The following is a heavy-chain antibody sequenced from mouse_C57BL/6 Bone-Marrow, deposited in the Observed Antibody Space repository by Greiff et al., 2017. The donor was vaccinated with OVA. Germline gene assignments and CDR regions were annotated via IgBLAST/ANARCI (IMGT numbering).Heavy chain of an antibody. CDR3: ARGDYYSNPAWCAY. Sequence: EVQRVESGGGLVQPGGSLKLSCAASGFTFRDYGMAWVRQAPRKGPEWVAFISNLAYSIYYADTVTGRFPISRENAKHTLYLEMSSLRSEDTAMYYCARGDYYSNPAWCAYWGQGTLVTVSA. J-gene: IGHJ3*01. V-gene: IGHV5-15*01. CDR1: GFTFRDYG. D-gene: IGHD2-5*01. CDR2: ISNLAYSI.